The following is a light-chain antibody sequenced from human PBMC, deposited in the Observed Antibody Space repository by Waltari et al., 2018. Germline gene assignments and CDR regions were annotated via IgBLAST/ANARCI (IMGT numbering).Light chain of an antibody. CDR2: EVT. V-gene: IGLV2-23*02. J-gene: IGLJ1*01. CDR1: SSDVGNYNL. Sequence: QSGLTQPASVSGSPGQSITISCTGTSSDVGNYNLVSWYQQYPGKAPKLMVYEVTKRTLGVPVRFSGSKSCNPSSLTIYWLQSEDEADYYCCSYAGLGIYVFGTGTKVTVL. CDR3: CSYAGLGIYV.